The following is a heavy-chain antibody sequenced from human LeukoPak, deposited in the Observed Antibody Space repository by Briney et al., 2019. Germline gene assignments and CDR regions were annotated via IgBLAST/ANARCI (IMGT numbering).Heavy chain of an antibody. D-gene: IGHD3-16*01. V-gene: IGHV1-69*01. Sequence: VASVKVSCKASGGTFSSYGISWVRRAPGQGLEWMGVIIPIFGKADYAQKSQGRVTITADESTRIVYMELSSLRSEDTAVYYCAREGGVGPTPAAFDIWGQGTMVTVSS. CDR2: IIPIFGKA. CDR1: GGTFSSYG. J-gene: IGHJ3*02. CDR3: AREGGVGPTPAAFDI.